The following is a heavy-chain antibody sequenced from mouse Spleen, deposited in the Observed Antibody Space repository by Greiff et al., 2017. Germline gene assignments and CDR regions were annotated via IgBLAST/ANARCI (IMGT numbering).Heavy chain of an antibody. J-gene: IGHJ3*01. CDR1: GYTFTSYW. CDR2: INPSSGYT. CDR3: ARTSNWAWFAY. Sequence: QVQLKESGAELAKPGASVKLSCKASGYTFTSYWMHWVKQRPGQGLEWIGYINPSSGYTKYIQKFKDKATLTADKSSSTAYMQLSSLTYEDSAVYYCARTSNWAWFAYWGQGTLVTVSA. V-gene: IGHV1-7*01. D-gene: IGHD4-1*01.